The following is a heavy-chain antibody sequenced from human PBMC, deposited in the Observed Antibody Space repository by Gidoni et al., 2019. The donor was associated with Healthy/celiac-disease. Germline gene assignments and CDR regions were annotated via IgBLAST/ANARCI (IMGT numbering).Heavy chain of an antibody. V-gene: IGHV3-23*01. CDR2: ISGSGGST. Sequence: EVQLLESGGGLVQPGGSLRLSCAASGFTFSSYAMRLVRQAPGKGLEWVSAISGSGGSTYYADSVKGRFTISRDNSKNTLYLQMNSLRAEDTAVYYCAKILGDIVVVVAATRPIYYYYGMDVWGQGTTVTVSS. CDR3: AKILGDIVVVVAATRPIYYYYGMDV. D-gene: IGHD2-15*01. CDR1: GFTFSSYA. J-gene: IGHJ6*02.